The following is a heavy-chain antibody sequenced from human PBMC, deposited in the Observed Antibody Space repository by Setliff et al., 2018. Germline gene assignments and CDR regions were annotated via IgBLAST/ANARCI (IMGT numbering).Heavy chain of an antibody. CDR1: GGSISSYY. CDR2: IYTSGST. J-gene: IGHJ5*01. D-gene: IGHD4-4*01. V-gene: IGHV4-4*08. Sequence: PSETLSLTCTVSGGSISSYYWSWIRQSPGKGLEWIGYIYTSGSTNYNPSLTSRVTISADTSNNSFSLNLFSVPAADPAVYYCAGRDYSGGDSWGHGTLVTVSS. CDR3: AGRDYSGGDS.